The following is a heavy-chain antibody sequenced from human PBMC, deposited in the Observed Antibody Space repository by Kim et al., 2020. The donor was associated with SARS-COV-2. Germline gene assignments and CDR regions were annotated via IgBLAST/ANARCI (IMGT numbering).Heavy chain of an antibody. V-gene: IGHV3-15*01. CDR1: GFTFNTAW. J-gene: IGHJ4*02. D-gene: IGHD1-1*01. Sequence: GGSLRLSCAASGFTFNTAWMYWVRQAPGKGLEWVGLAKSENDGGTTQYAAPVKGRFSISRDDSKKMLYLEMNSLNTDDTAVYYCTTEPNWNPEDFWGQGTLVTVSS. CDR3: TTEPNWNPEDF. CDR2: AKSENDGGTT.